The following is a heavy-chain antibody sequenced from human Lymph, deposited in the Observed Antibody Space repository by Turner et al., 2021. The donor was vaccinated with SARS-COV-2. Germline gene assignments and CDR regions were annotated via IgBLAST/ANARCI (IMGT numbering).Heavy chain of an antibody. J-gene: IGHJ3*02. Sequence: EVQPVESGGGLVQLGGSLRLSCSASGPTVSSNYRNWVRQPPGKGLEWVSVIYSGGSTFYADSVKGRFTISRDNSKNTLYLKMHSLRAEDTAVYYCARDFREGAFDIWGQGTMVTISS. CDR3: ARDFREGAFDI. CDR2: IYSGGST. V-gene: IGHV3-66*01. D-gene: IGHD3-10*01. CDR1: GPTVSSNY.